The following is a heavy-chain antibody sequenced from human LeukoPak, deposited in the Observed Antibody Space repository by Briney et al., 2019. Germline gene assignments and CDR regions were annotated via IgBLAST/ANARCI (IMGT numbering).Heavy chain of an antibody. V-gene: IGHV3-30*02. CDR2: IRYDGSNK. Sequence: GGSLRLSCAASGFTFSSYGMHWVRQAPGKGLEWVACIRYDGSNKYYADSVKGRFTISRDNSKNTLYLQMNSLRAEDTAVYYCAKDTGAGYFDSSGYGPLDYWGQGTLVTVSS. CDR3: AKDTGAGYFDSSGYGPLDY. J-gene: IGHJ4*02. CDR1: GFTFSSYG. D-gene: IGHD3-22*01.